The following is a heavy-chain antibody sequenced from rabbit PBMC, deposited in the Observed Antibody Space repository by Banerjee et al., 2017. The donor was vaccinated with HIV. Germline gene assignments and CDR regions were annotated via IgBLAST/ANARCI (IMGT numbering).Heavy chain of an antibody. CDR2: IDPVFGGT. CDR1: GFSFSSSHW. CDR3: ARDDL. V-gene: IGHV1S40*01. J-gene: IGHJ4*01. Sequence: QSLEESGGDLVKPGASLTLTCTASGFSFSSSHWICWVRQAPGKGLEWIGCIDPVFGGTYYATWVNGRFTISSHNAQNTLYLQLNSLTVADTATYFCARDDLWGPGTLVTVS.